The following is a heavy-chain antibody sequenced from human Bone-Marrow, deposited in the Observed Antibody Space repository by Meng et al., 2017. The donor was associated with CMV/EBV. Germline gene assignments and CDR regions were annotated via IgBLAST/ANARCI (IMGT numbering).Heavy chain of an antibody. V-gene: IGHV1-2*02. J-gene: IGHJ6*02. Sequence: ASVKVSCKASGYTFTGYDLHWVRQAPGQGLEWMGWINANSGGTNYAQKFQGRVTMTRDTSISTAYMELSSVTAADTAVYYCARFLGQQLVRGYYYGMDVWGQGTTVTVSS. CDR3: ARFLGQQLVRGYYYGMDV. CDR1: GYTFTGYD. D-gene: IGHD6-13*01. CDR2: INANSGGT.